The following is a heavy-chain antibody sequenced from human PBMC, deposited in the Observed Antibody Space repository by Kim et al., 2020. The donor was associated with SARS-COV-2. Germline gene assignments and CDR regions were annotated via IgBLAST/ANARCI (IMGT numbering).Heavy chain of an antibody. CDR2: INHSGST. J-gene: IGHJ4*02. V-gene: IGHV4-34*01. CDR1: GGSFSGYY. CDR3: ASTSIAAASVAGRDY. Sequence: SETLSLTCAVYGGSFSGYYWSWIRQPPGKGLEWIGEINHSGSTNYNPSLKSRVTISVDTSKNQFSLKLSSVTAADTAVYYCASTSIAAASVAGRDYWGQG. D-gene: IGHD6-13*01.